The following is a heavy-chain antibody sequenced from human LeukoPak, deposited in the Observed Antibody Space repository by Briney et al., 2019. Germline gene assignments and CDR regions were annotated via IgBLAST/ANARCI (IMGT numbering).Heavy chain of an antibody. CDR3: ARIYGTSSRFDY. CDR2: MFHSGNT. CDR1: GYSICSGYY. D-gene: IGHD6-6*01. V-gene: IGHV4-38-2*01. Sequence: SETLSLTCAVSGYSICSGYYWGWIRQPPGKGLEWIGSMFHSGNTYHNPSLKSRVTLSVDTSKNQFSLNLSSVAATDTAVYYCARIYGTSSRFDYWGQGTLVTVSS. J-gene: IGHJ4*02.